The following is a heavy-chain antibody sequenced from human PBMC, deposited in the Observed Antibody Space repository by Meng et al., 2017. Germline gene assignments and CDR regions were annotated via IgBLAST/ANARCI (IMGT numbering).Heavy chain of an antibody. J-gene: IGHJ3*02. Sequence: GESLKISCAASGFTFSSYAMHWVRQAPGKGLEWVAVISYDGSNKYYADSVKGRFTISRDNSKNTLYLQMNSLRAEDTAVYYCAREGGSRAWRVTYAFDIWGQGTMVTVSS. CDR2: ISYDGSNK. D-gene: IGHD1-14*01. CDR1: GFTFSSYA. CDR3: AREGGSRAWRVTYAFDI. V-gene: IGHV3-30*04.